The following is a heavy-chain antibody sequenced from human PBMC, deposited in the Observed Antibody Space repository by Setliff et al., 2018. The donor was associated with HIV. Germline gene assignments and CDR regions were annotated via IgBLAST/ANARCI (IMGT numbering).Heavy chain of an antibody. CDR1: GYTFTSYY. V-gene: IGHV1-46*01. Sequence: ASVKVSCKASGYTFTSYYLHWLRQAPGQGLEWEGISYPSDGRTQYAQKFQGRVTMTRDTSTSTAYMELSSLRSEDTAVYYCARGSCSGCYLSDYWGLGTLVTVSS. CDR3: ARGSCSGCYLSDY. CDR2: SYPSDGRT. J-gene: IGHJ4*02. D-gene: IGHD6-19*01.